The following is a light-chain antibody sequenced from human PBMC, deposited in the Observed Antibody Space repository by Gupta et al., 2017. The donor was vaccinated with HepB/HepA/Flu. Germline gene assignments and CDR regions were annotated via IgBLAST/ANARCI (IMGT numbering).Light chain of an antibody. Sequence: EIVMTQSPATLSVSPGERATLSCRASQIVSSNLAWYQQKPGQAPRLLIYGASTRATGIPARFSGSGSGTEFTLTISSLQSEDFAVYYCQQYNNWITFGQGTRVEIK. CDR2: GAS. J-gene: IGKJ5*01. CDR1: QIVSSN. V-gene: IGKV3-15*01. CDR3: QQYNNWIT.